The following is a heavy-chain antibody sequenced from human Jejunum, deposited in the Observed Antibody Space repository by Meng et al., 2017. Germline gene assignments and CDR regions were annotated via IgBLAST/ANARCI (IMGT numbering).Heavy chain of an antibody. CDR1: GDSTSISSSYS. V-gene: IGHV4-39*07. CDR3: AREYIVVETPPTGVFDS. CDR2: IYYSGST. D-gene: IGHD2-2*01. Sequence: SETLSLTCTVPGDSTSISSSYSWAWIRQPPGKGLEWTGSIYYSGSTYYNPSLKSRITISVDTSENQFSLKLTSVTAAGTAVYYCAREYIVVETPPTGVFDSWGQGTLVTVSS. J-gene: IGHJ4*02.